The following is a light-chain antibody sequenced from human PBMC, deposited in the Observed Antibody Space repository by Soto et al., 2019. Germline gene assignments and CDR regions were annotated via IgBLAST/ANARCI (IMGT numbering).Light chain of an antibody. J-gene: IGKJ1*01. Sequence: EIVLTQSPDTLSLYPGERATLSCRASQSVSSNYLAWYQQKPGQAPRLLIYGASTRATGIPDRFSGSGSGTDFSLTITRLEPEDFAMYYCQQYGSSPRTFGQGTKVDIK. CDR3: QQYGSSPRT. CDR2: GAS. V-gene: IGKV3-20*01. CDR1: QSVSSNY.